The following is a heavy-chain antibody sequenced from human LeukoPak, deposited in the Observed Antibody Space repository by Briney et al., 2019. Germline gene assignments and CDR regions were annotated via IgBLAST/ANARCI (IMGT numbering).Heavy chain of an antibody. CDR3: ARESSYSDY. V-gene: IGHV4-39*02. J-gene: IGHJ4*02. CDR1: GGSISSSNYS. CDR2: IDYSGST. Sequence: SETLSLTCTVSGGSISSSNYSWGWIRQPPGKGLEWIGNIDYSGSTYNNPSLKSRVTISVDTSKNQFSLKLSSVTAAGTAVYYCARESSYSDYWGQGTLVTVSS.